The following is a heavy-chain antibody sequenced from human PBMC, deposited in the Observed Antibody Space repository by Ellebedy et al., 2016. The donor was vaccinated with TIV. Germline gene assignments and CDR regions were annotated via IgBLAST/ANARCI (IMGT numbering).Heavy chain of an antibody. CDR3: ARGGEAFDI. CDR1: GDSISSGSYY. J-gene: IGHJ3*02. CDR2: IYISGSP. Sequence: LRLSXTVSGDSISSGSYYWSWIRRPAGKGLEWIGRIYISGSPNYNPSLKSRVTMSVDTSKNQFSLKLNSVTAADTAVYYCARGGEAFDIWGQGTVVTVSS. V-gene: IGHV4-61*02.